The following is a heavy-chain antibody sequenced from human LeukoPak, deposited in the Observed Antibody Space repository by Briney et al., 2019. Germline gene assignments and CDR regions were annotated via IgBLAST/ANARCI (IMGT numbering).Heavy chain of an antibody. CDR3: ARDSYSYGREADAFDI. CDR1: GGTFSSYA. D-gene: IGHD5-18*01. V-gene: IGHV1-69*06. J-gene: IGHJ3*02. Sequence: GASVKVSCKASGGTFSSYAISWVRQAPGQGLEWMGGIIPIFGTANYAQKFQGRVTITADKSTGTAYMELSSLRSDDTAVYYCARDSYSYGREADAFDIWGQGTMVTVSS. CDR2: IIPIFGTA.